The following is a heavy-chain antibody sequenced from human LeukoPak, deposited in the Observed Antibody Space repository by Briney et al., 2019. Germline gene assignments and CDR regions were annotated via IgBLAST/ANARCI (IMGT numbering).Heavy chain of an antibody. Sequence: GASVKVSCKASGYTFTAFYLHWVRQAPGQGLEWMGWINSNSGDTNYEQKFQGRVTMTRYTSISTAYMEVGGLRSDATAVYYCAREGLVCSSSSCHYLDSWGQGTLVTVSS. CDR3: AREGLVCSSSSCHYLDS. CDR2: INSNSGDT. V-gene: IGHV1-2*02. CDR1: GYTFTAFY. J-gene: IGHJ4*02. D-gene: IGHD2-2*01.